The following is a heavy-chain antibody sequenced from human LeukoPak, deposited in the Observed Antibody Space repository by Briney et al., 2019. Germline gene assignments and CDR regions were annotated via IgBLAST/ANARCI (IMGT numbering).Heavy chain of an antibody. CDR2: IYPGDSDT. CDR3: ARLARGYSYDNWFDP. CDR1: GYSFTSYW. Sequence: HGESLKISCKGSGYSFTSYWIGWVRQMPGKGLEWMGIIYPGDSDTRYSPSFQGQVTISADKSISTAYLQWSSLKASDTAMYYCARLARGYSYDNWFDPRGQGTLVTVSS. J-gene: IGHJ5*02. V-gene: IGHV5-51*01. D-gene: IGHD5-18*01.